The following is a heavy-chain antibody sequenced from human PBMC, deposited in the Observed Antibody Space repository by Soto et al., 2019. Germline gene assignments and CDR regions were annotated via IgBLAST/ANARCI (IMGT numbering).Heavy chain of an antibody. CDR2: ISSSSSYT. CDR3: ARSGTSRRCWFDP. CDR1: GFIFSDSY. J-gene: IGHJ5*02. D-gene: IGHD1-1*01. V-gene: IGHV3-11*06. Sequence: PGGSLRLSCVASGFIFSDSYMSWVRQAPGAGLEWVSYISSSSSYTNYADSVKGRFSISRDNAKNSLYLQMNSLRAEDTAVYYCARSGTSRRCWFDPWGQGTLVTVSS.